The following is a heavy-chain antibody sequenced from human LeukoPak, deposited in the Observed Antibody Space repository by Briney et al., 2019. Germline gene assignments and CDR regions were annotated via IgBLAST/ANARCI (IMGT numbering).Heavy chain of an antibody. Sequence: QSGGSLRLSCATSGFTFSSYAFHWVRQAPGKGLEWVATVSFDVNNKYYADSVRGRFTISRDNSKNTLYLQMNSLRAEDTAVYSCARGYCTSSSCYNDYWGQGTLVTVSS. CDR1: GFTFSSYA. CDR3: ARGYCTSSSCYNDY. J-gene: IGHJ4*02. CDR2: VSFDVNNK. V-gene: IGHV3-30*04. D-gene: IGHD2-2*02.